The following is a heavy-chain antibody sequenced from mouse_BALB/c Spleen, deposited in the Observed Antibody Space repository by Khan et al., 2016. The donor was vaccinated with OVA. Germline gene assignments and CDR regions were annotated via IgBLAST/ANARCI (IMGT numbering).Heavy chain of an antibody. CDR2: IIYTGYT. J-gene: IGHJ3*01. D-gene: IGHD2-12*01. CDR1: GDSITSGY. Sequence: EVQLQESGPSLVKPSQTLSLTCSVTGDSITSGYWNWIRKFPGNKLEYMGYIIYTGYTYYNPSIQSRISITRHTSKNQYYLHLNSVTDDDTATYYLARSTYRYAFVYWGQGTLVTVSA. CDR3: ARSTYRYAFVY. V-gene: IGHV3-8*02.